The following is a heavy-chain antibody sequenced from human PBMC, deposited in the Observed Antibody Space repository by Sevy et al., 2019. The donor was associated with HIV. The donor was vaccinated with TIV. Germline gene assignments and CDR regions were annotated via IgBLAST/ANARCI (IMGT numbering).Heavy chain of an antibody. CDR2: ISGNGGTT. V-gene: IGHV3-23*01. J-gene: IGHJ6*02. CDR3: AKGDRTFYGMDV. Sequence: GGSLRLSCAASGFTFSTYTMNWVRQAPGKGLEWVSAISGNGGTTYNADSLKGRFTISRDNSKNTLYLQMISLRAEDTAVYYWAKGDRTFYGMDVWGQGTTVTVSS. D-gene: IGHD2-15*01. CDR1: GFTFSTYT.